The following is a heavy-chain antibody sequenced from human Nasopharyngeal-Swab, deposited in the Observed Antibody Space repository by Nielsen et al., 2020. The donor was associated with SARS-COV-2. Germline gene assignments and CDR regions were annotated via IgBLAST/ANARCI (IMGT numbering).Heavy chain of an antibody. CDR2: ISGSGGST. CDR3: AKEDGIVGATRDFGAY. J-gene: IGHJ4*02. V-gene: IGHV3-23*01. Sequence: WIRQPPGKGLEWVSAISGSGGSTYYADSVKGRFTISRDNSKNTLYLQMNSLRAEDTAVYYCAKEDGIVGATRDFGAYWGRGTLVTVSS. D-gene: IGHD1-26*01.